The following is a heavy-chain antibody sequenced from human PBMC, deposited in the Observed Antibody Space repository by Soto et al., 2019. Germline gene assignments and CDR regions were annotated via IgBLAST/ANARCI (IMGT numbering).Heavy chain of an antibody. CDR3: ARAIKRWDVHYYVDY. D-gene: IGHD3-16*01. Sequence: QVLMVQSGAEVKEPGSSVRVSCKGSGSTFANFAFSWGRKAPGQGPEWMGGIVVTSHTTDYAQKFRDRVTLTADTSPDTLYLQLRSLKFDDTAVYYCARAIKRWDVHYYVDYWGQGTLVTVSS. J-gene: IGHJ4*02. CDR2: IVVTSHTT. CDR1: GSTFANFA. V-gene: IGHV1-69*06.